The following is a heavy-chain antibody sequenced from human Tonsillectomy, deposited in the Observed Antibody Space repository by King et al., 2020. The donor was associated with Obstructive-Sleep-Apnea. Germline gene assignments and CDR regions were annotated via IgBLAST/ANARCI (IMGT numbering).Heavy chain of an antibody. V-gene: IGHV4-31*03. CDR3: AGTYGSGVDWFDP. D-gene: IGHD3-10*01. J-gene: IGHJ5*02. Sequence: VQLQESGPGLVKPSQTLPLTCTISGGSISSGDYYWSWIRQHPGKALEWIGYISYSVSTYYNPSLKSRVTISVDPSKNQFSLKLNSVTAADTAVYYCAGTYGSGVDWFDPWGQGTLVTVSS. CDR2: ISYSVST. CDR1: GGSISSGDYY.